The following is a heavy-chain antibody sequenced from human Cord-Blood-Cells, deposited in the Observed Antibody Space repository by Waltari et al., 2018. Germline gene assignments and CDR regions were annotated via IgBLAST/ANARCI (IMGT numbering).Heavy chain of an antibody. CDR1: GFCFRSYG. CDR3: ARQNWGSDAFDI. CDR2: IWYDGSNK. V-gene: IGHV3-33*01. J-gene: IGHJ3*02. Sequence: QVQLVESGGGVVEPGRALRDSWAGAGFCFRSYGLPWVCQAPGKGLEWGAVIWYDGSNKYYADSVKGRFTISRDNSKNTLYLQMNSLRAEDTAVYYCARQNWGSDAFDIWGQGTMVTVSS. D-gene: IGHD7-27*01.